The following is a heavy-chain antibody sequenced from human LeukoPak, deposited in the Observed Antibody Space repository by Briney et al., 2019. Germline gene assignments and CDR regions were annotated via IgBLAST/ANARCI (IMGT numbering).Heavy chain of an antibody. Sequence: GGSLRLSCAASGFTFSSYAMSWLRQAPGKGLEWVSGISGSGGRTYYADSVKGRFTISRDNSKNTLYLQMNSLRVEDTAVYYCAREPVGDKSFDYWGQGTLVTVSS. CDR1: GFTFSSYA. D-gene: IGHD1-26*01. CDR2: ISGSGGRT. V-gene: IGHV3-23*01. CDR3: AREPVGDKSFDY. J-gene: IGHJ4*02.